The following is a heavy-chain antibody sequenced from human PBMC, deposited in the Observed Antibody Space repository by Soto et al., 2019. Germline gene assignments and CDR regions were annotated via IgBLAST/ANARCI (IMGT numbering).Heavy chain of an antibody. CDR1: GFSLSTSRVG. Sequence: QITLKESGPTLVKPTQTLTLTCTFSGFSLSTSRVGVGWIRQPPGKALEWLAVIYWDDAKTYRPSLKRRLTITKDTSKSQVALTMTIMDPVYPATYYCAHAYGGRSLYWGQGTLVTVSS. J-gene: IGHJ4*02. CDR3: AHAYGGRSLY. V-gene: IGHV2-5*02. CDR2: IYWDDAK. D-gene: IGHD1-26*01.